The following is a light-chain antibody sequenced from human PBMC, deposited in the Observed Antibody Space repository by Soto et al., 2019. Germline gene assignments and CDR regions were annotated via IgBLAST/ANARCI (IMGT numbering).Light chain of an antibody. CDR3: SSYTGGNPSYV. CDR2: EGT. Sequence: QSALTQPASVSGSPGQSITISCTGTSSDVGSYNLVSWYQQHPGKAPKLMIYEGTKRPSGVSDRFSGSKSGNTASLTVSGLQAEDEADYYCSSYTGGNPSYVFGTGTKVTVL. CDR1: SSDVGSYNL. J-gene: IGLJ1*01. V-gene: IGLV2-14*02.